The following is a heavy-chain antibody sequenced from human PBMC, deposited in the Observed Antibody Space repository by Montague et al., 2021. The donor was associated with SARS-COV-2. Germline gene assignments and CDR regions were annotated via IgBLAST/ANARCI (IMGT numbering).Heavy chain of an antibody. CDR3: ARESGSFHGGGYFDY. CDR2: ISNDGSNK. D-gene: IGHD1-26*01. V-gene: IGHV3-30*04. CDR1: GFYFSYA. J-gene: IGHJ4*02. Sequence: SLRLSCAASGFYFSYAIPWVRQAPGKGLEWVALISNDGSNKHYADSVKGRFTISRDNSKSTLYLQINSLRTEDTAVYYCARESGSFHGGGYFDYWGQGSLVTVSS.